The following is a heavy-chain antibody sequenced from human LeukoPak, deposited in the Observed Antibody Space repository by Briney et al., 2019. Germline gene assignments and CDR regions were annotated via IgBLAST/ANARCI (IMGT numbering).Heavy chain of an antibody. Sequence: GGSLRHSCSATGFTFVDQPFTWVRQAPCKGLTGVAFIRPIDYGETAEYATTVKGRFPVSRDDSKSMVYLQMDSLQSEDTAVYYCCRGYATLPYWGQGTLVTVSS. CDR2: IRPIDYGETA. J-gene: IGHJ4*02. CDR1: GFTFVDQP. D-gene: IGHD5-12*01. CDR3: CRGYATLPY. V-gene: IGHV3-49*04.